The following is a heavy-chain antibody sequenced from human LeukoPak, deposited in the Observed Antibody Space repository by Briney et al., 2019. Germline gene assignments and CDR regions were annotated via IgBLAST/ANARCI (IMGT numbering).Heavy chain of an antibody. V-gene: IGHV4-39*01. CDR1: GGSISTTTNS. J-gene: IGHJ4*02. CDR3: ARSSESYDSSGYYSYYFDY. CDR2: IYYGGSP. Sequence: PSETLSLTCNVSGGSISTTTNSWGWAWIRQRPTEGLEWIGSIYYGGSPYYTSSLKSRVTISVDTSKNQFSLKLASLTAADTAVYYCARSSESYDSSGYYSYYFDYWGQGTLVTVSS. D-gene: IGHD3-22*01.